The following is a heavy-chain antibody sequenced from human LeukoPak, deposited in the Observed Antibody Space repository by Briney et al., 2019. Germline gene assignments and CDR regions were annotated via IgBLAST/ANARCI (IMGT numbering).Heavy chain of an antibody. Sequence: SETLSLTCTVSGGSISSYYWSWIRQPAGKGLEWIGRIYTSGNTNYNPSLKSRVTMPLDTSKNQFSLKLHSVTAADTAVYYCARSAVAGTVGYYYYYMDVWDKGTTVTVSS. CDR1: GGSISSYY. J-gene: IGHJ6*03. CDR2: IYTSGNT. CDR3: ARSAVAGTVGYYYYYMDV. V-gene: IGHV4-4*07. D-gene: IGHD6-13*01.